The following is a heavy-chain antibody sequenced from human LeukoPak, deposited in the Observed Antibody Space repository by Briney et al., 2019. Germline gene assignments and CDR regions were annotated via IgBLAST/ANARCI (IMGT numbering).Heavy chain of an antibody. Sequence: GGSLRLSCVVSGLTFSSYSMSWVRQAPGKGLEWISYISRTGNSIYYADSVKGRFTISRDSAKNSLYLQMNSLRAEDTAVYYCARGPYSSNWYVDYWGQGTLVTVAS. CDR2: ISRTGNSI. CDR3: ARGPYSSNWYVDY. D-gene: IGHD6-13*01. J-gene: IGHJ4*02. V-gene: IGHV3-48*04. CDR1: GLTFSSYS.